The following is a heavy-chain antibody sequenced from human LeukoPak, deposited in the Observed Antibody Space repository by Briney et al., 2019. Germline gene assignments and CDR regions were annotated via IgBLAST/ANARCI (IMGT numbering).Heavy chain of an antibody. D-gene: IGHD2-2*01. CDR2: ISYDGSNK. CDR1: GFTFSSYA. Sequence: GGSLRLSCAASGFTFSSYAMHWVRQAPGKGLEWVAVISYDGSNKYYADSVKGRFTISRDNSKNTLYLQMNSLRAEDTAVYYCARDALPAAIRYYSRYFQLWGQGTLVTVSS. CDR3: ARDALPAAIRYYSRYFQL. J-gene: IGHJ1*01. V-gene: IGHV3-30*01.